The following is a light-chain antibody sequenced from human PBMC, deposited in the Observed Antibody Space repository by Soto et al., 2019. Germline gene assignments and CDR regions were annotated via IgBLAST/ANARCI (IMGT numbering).Light chain of an antibody. J-gene: IGLJ3*02. CDR2: EVN. CDR1: RSDGGNYNL. CDR3: CSYAGSDTWA. Sequence: QSVLTQPASVSGSPGQSITISCTGTRSDGGNYNLVSWYQQHPGKAPKLMIYEVNKRPSGVSNRFSGSKSGNTASLTISGLQAEDEADYYCCSYAGSDTWAFGGGTKLTVL. V-gene: IGLV2-23*02.